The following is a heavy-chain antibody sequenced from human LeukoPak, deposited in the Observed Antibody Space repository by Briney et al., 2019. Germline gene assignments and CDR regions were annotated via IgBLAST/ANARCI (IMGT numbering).Heavy chain of an antibody. CDR3: ARARRVVVTATYYFDY. V-gene: IGHV1-8*01. D-gene: IGHD2-21*02. CDR2: MNPNSGNT. Sequence: ASVTVSCKASGYTFTSYDINWVRQAPGQGLEWMGWMNPNSGNTGYAQKFQGRVTMTRNTSISTAYMELSSLRSEDTAVYYCARARRVVVTATYYFDYWGQGTLVTVSS. J-gene: IGHJ4*02. CDR1: GYTFTSYD.